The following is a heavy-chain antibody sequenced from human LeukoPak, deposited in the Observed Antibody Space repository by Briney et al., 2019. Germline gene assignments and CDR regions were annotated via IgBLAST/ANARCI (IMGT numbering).Heavy chain of an antibody. J-gene: IGHJ4*02. Sequence: SETLSLTCTVSGGSISSDAYYWGWIRQPPKKGPEWIGTIYHSGGTYLNPSLRSRLTISVDTSKYQFSLNLSSVTAADTAVYYCARLDGAWGYFDYWGQGTLVTVSS. CDR3: ARLDGAWGYFDY. CDR1: GGSISSDAYY. V-gene: IGHV4-39*01. D-gene: IGHD3-16*01. CDR2: IYHSGGT.